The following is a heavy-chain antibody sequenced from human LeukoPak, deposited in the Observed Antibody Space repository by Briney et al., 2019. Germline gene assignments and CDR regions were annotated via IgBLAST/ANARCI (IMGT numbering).Heavy chain of an antibody. Sequence: GGSLRLSCAASRFTFSDFYMSWIRQAPGKGLEWVSHISSSGTTIYYADSVKGRFTISRDNAKNSLYLQMNSLRAEDTAVYYCARDGVTMVRGVKVLDYYYYYMDVWGKGTTVTISS. V-gene: IGHV3-11*04. D-gene: IGHD3-10*01. CDR1: RFTFSDFY. CDR3: ARDGVTMVRGVKVLDYYYYYMDV. CDR2: ISSSGTTI. J-gene: IGHJ6*03.